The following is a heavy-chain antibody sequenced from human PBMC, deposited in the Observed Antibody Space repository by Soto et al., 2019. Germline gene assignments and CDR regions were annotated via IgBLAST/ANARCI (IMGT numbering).Heavy chain of an antibody. CDR3: ARAKYDFWSGALGYGMDV. Sequence: SETLSLTCTVSGGSISSGGYYWSWIRQHPGKGLEWIGYIYYSGSTYYNPSLKSRVTISVDTSKNQFSLKLSSVTAADTAVYYCARAKYDFWSGALGYGMDVWGQGTTVTVSS. V-gene: IGHV4-31*03. D-gene: IGHD3-3*01. CDR1: GGSISSGGYY. J-gene: IGHJ6*02. CDR2: IYYSGST.